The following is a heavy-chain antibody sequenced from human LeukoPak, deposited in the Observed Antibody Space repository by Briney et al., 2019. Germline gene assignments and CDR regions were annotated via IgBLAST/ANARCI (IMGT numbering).Heavy chain of an antibody. CDR3: ARHPGGVVGASFYYGMDT. Sequence: SETLSPTCIVSGGSISSYYWSWIRPPSAKGLEWIGYIYYTGSTDYNPSLKSRVTISVDTSKSQFSLILSSVTAADTAMYYCARHPGGVVGASFYYGMDTWGQGTTVTVSS. CDR1: GGSISSYY. V-gene: IGHV4-59*08. CDR2: IYYTGST. D-gene: IGHD2-15*01. J-gene: IGHJ6*02.